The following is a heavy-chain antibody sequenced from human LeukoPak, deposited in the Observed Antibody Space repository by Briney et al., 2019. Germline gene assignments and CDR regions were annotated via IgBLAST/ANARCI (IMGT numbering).Heavy chain of an antibody. CDR1: RGSLSSYG. J-gene: IGHJ4*02. CDR3: ARDAITMVRGVIHFDY. CDR2: IIPLFKTA. V-gene: IGHV1-69*13. Sequence: GASVKVSCTASRGSLSSYGFSWVRQAPGQGLDWMGGIIPLFKTAKYAQKFQDRVTITADESSSTVYMELSSLRSEDTAVYYCARDAITMVRGVIHFDYWGQGTLVIVSS. D-gene: IGHD3-10*01.